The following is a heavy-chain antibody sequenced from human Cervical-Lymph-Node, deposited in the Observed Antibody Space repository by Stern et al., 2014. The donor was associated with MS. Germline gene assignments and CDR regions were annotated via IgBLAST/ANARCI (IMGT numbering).Heavy chain of an antibody. CDR2: IKRNIDGGTT. CDR1: GFTFIDAW. V-gene: IGHV3-15*01. J-gene: IGHJ4*02. D-gene: IGHD3-10*01. CDR3: TTAMRGLSV. Sequence: EMQLVESGGGLVKPGGSLRLSCAASGFTFIDAWMSWVRQAPATGLEWVGRIKRNIDGGTTDYIAPVKGRFTVSRDDSKSMVYLQMNNLKTEDTAVYYCTTAMRGLSVWGRGTLVTVSS.